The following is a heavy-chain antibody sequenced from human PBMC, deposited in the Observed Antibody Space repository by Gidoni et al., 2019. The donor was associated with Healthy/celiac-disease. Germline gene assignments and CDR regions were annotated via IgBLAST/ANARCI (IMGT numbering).Heavy chain of an antibody. CDR2: INHSGST. V-gene: IGHV4-34*01. CDR1: GRSFSGYY. CDR3: ARAQYYYDSSGYLRTPKKDY. Sequence: QVQLQQWGAGLLKPSETLYLTCAVYGRSFSGYYWSWIRQPPGKGLEWIGEINHSGSTNYNPSLKSRVTISVDTSKTQFSLKLSSVTAADTAVYYCARAQYYYDSSGYLRTPKKDYWGQGTLVTVSS. D-gene: IGHD3-22*01. J-gene: IGHJ4*02.